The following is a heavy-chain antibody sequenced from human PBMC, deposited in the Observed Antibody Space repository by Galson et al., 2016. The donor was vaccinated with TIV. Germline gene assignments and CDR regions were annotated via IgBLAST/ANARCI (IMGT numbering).Heavy chain of an antibody. Sequence: SCKASGYTFTIYAVHWVRQAPGQRLEWMGWINAGNGNTKFSQKFQGRVTIIRDTSASTVYMELSSLRSEDTAVYYCARPPYCGGDCYKYDYWAREPWSPSPQ. CDR2: INAGNGNT. D-gene: IGHD2-21*02. V-gene: IGHV1-3*01. CDR3: ARPPYCGGDCYKYDY. CDR1: GYTFTIYA. J-gene: IGHJ4*02.